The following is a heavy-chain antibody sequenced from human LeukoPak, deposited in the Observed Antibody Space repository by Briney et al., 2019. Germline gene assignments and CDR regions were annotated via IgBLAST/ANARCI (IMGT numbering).Heavy chain of an antibody. D-gene: IGHD6-19*01. CDR2: INYSGST. CDR3: ARVSLAVIHYYSYGMDV. Sequence: SETLSLTCAVYGGSFSGYYWSWIRQPPGEGLGWVGEINYSGSTNYNPSLKSRVTISVDTSKNQFSLKLSSVTAADTAVYYCARVSLAVIHYYSYGMDVWGKGTTVTVSS. J-gene: IGHJ6*04. CDR1: GGSFSGYY. V-gene: IGHV4-34*01.